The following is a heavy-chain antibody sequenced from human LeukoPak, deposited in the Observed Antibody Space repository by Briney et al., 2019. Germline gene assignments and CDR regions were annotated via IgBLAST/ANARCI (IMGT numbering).Heavy chain of an antibody. CDR2: ISGSGGST. D-gene: IGHD2-2*02. CDR1: GFTFSSYA. V-gene: IGHV3-23*01. J-gene: IGHJ6*04. CDR3: AKGHCSSTSCYTAGYYYYYGMDV. Sequence: GGSLRLSCAAFGFTFSSYAMSRVRQAPGKGLEWVSAISGSGGSTYYADSVKGRFTISRDNSKNTLYLQMNSLRAEDTAVYYCAKGHCSSTSCYTAGYYYYYGMDVWGKGTTVTVSS.